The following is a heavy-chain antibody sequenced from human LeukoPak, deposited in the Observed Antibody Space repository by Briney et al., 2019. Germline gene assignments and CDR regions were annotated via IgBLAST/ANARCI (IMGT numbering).Heavy chain of an antibody. CDR3: AKDVKTVDAFDI. Sequence: GGSLRLSCAASGFTFTTYAMTWVRQAPGKGPEWVSSISGSGGRTYYADSLKGRFTISRDNSKNTLYLQMNSLRAEDTAVYYCAKDVKTVDAFDIWGQGTMVSVSS. CDR1: GFTFTTYA. V-gene: IGHV3-23*01. D-gene: IGHD2-21*02. J-gene: IGHJ3*02. CDR2: ISGSGGRT.